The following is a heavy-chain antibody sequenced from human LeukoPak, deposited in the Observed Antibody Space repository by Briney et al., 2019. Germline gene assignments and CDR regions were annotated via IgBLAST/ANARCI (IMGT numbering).Heavy chain of an antibody. CDR1: GFTFDDYT. CDR3: ARADYDYVWGSYRQYYFDY. D-gene: IGHD3-16*02. V-gene: IGHV3-43*01. CDR2: ITWDGGST. Sequence: PGGSLRLSCAASGFTFDDYTMHWVRQAPGKGLEWVSLITWDGGSTYYADSVKGRFTISRDNSKNSLYLQMNSLRAEDTAVYYCARADYDYVWGSYRQYYFDYWGQGTLDTVSS. J-gene: IGHJ4*02.